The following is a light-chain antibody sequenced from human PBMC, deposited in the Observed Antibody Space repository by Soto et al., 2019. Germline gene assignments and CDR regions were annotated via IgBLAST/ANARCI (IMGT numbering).Light chain of an antibody. CDR2: DAS. Sequence: LVMTQSPATLSVSPGERATLSCRASESVSRNLAWYQQKPGQAPRLLIYDASTRATGIPDRFSGGGSGTEFTLTISSLQSEDFVVYYCQQYSSWPPITFGQGTRLEIK. J-gene: IGKJ5*01. CDR3: QQYSSWPPIT. V-gene: IGKV3-15*01. CDR1: ESVSRN.